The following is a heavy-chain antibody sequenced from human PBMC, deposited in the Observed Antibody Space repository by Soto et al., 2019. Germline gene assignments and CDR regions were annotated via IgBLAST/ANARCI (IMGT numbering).Heavy chain of an antibody. CDR2: IYHSGST. CDR1: GASVSSTYW. D-gene: IGHD6-13*01. J-gene: IGHJ5*02. CDR3: ARVIATAVHWFDP. V-gene: IGHV4-4*02. Sequence: SETLSLTCAVSGASVSSTYWWSWVRQPPGKGLEWIGEIYHSGSTNYNPTLKSRDTISVDKSKNKFSLKLNSVTAADTAVYYCARVIATAVHWFDPWGQGTLVTVSS.